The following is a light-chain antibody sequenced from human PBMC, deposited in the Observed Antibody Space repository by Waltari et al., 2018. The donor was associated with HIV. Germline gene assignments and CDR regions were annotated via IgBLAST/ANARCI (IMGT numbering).Light chain of an antibody. CDR3: QVWDDLSDPGVI. J-gene: IGLJ2*01. Sequence: SYFLTQPPSVSVAPGQTATIPCEGEDLGNKYVQWHQQKAGQAPVLVLYKDNVRPSGVPDRFSGSISGRTATLTVSRVRVDDEADYYCQVWDDLSDPGVIFGGGTKLTVL. V-gene: IGLV3-21*02. CDR1: DLGNKY. CDR2: KDN.